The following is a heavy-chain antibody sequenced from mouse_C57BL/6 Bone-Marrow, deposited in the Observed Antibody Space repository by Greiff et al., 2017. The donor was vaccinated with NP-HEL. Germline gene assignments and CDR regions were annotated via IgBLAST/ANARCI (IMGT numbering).Heavy chain of an antibody. Sequence: QVTLKESGPGILQSSQSLSLSCSFSGFSLSTSGMGVSWIRQPSGKGLEWLAHIYWDDDKRYTPYLKSRLTISKDTSRNQVFLKITSVDTADTATYYCARRAAQATRAMDYWGQGTSVTVSS. CDR3: ARRAAQATRAMDY. CDR2: IYWDDDK. J-gene: IGHJ4*01. V-gene: IGHV8-12*01. CDR1: GFSLSTSGMG. D-gene: IGHD3-2*02.